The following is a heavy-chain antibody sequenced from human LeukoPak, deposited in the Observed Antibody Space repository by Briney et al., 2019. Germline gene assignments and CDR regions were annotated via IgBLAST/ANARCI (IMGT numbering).Heavy chain of an antibody. V-gene: IGHV3-9*01. Sequence: GGSLRLSCAASGFTFDDYAMHWVRQAPEKGLEWVSGISWNSGSIGYADSVKGRFTISRDNAKNSLYLQMNSLRAEDTALYYCAKGLSEQQLVLFDYWGQGTLVTVSS. CDR3: AKGLSEQQLVLFDY. CDR1: GFTFDDYA. J-gene: IGHJ4*02. D-gene: IGHD6-13*01. CDR2: ISWNSGSI.